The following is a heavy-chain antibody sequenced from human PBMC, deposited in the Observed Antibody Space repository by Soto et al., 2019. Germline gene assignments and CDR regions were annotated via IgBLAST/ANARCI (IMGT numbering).Heavy chain of an antibody. D-gene: IGHD5-18*01. J-gene: IGHJ3*02. CDR2: MNPKSGGA. V-gene: IGHV1-2*02. Sequence: ASVKVSCKTSGYTFTDYYTHWVRQAPGQGLEWMGWMNPKSGGAYFAQKFQGRVTLTRDTSIGTAYIEVNSLTSDHTAAYFCTRENIENSDGLYDAFDIWGQGTTVTVSS. CDR3: TRENIENSDGLYDAFDI. CDR1: GYTFTDYY.